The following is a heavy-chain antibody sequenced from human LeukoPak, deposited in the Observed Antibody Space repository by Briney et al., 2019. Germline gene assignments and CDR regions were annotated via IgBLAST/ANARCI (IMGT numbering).Heavy chain of an antibody. CDR3: AKDGATAGHYYYYMDV. D-gene: IGHD5-12*01. CDR1: GFIFSSYW. J-gene: IGHJ6*03. Sequence: GGSLRLSCAASGFIFSSYWMHWVRQAPGKGLEWVSFIRYDGTNKYCADSVKGRFTISRDNFKNTLYLQMNSLIAEDTAVYYCAKDGATAGHYYYYMDVWGKGTTVTISS. CDR2: IRYDGTNK. V-gene: IGHV3-30*02.